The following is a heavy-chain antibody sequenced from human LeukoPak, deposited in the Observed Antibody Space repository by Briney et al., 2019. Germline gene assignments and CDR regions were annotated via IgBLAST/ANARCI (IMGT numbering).Heavy chain of an antibody. J-gene: IGHJ4*02. V-gene: IGHV3-48*01. Sequence: PGGPLRLSCAASGFIFSTYSMSWVRQAPGKGLEWVSYISSISSIIYYADSVKGRFTISRDNARNSLYLQMNSLRADDTAVYYCARSRPGTEAGQPNFDYWGQGTLVTVSS. D-gene: IGHD6-13*01. CDR2: ISSISSII. CDR3: ARSRPGTEAGQPNFDY. CDR1: GFIFSTYS.